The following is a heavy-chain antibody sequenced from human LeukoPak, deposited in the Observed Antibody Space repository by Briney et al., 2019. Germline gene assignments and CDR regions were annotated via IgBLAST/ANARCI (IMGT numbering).Heavy chain of an antibody. CDR3: ARDGASVDSSGYYYH. CDR1: GYTFTSYG. CDR2: IIPIFGTA. D-gene: IGHD3-22*01. J-gene: IGHJ5*02. V-gene: IGHV1-69*13. Sequence: GASVKVSCKASGYTFTSYGISWVRQAPGQGLEWMGGIIPIFGTANYAQKFQGRVTITADESTSTAYMELSSLRSEDTAVYYCARDGASVDSSGYYYHWGQGTLVTVSS.